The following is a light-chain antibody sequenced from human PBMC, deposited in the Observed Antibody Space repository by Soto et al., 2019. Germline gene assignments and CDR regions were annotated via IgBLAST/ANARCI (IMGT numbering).Light chain of an antibody. CDR1: QSISSW. Sequence: DIQMTQSPSTLSASVGDRVTITCRASQSISSWLAWYQQKPGKAPKLLIYDASSLESGVPSRFSGSGSGTEFTLTISSLQPDDFATYYCQQYNSYSPITFGPWTKVDIK. CDR3: QQYNSYSPIT. V-gene: IGKV1-5*01. J-gene: IGKJ3*01. CDR2: DAS.